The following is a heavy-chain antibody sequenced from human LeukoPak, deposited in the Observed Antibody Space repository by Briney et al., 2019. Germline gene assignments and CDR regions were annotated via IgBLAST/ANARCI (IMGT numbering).Heavy chain of an antibody. V-gene: IGHV4-59*01. CDR1: GGSISSYY. CDR3: ARDRGEYYFDY. J-gene: IGHJ4*02. CDR2: IYYSGST. Sequence: SETLSLTCTVSGGSISSYYWSWIRQPPGKGLEWIGYIYYSGSTNYNPSLKSRVTISVDTSKNQFSLKLSSVTAADTAVYYCARDRGEYYFDYWGQGTLVTVSS.